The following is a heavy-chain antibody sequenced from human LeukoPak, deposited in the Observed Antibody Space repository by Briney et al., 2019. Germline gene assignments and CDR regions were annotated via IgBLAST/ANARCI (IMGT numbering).Heavy chain of an antibody. CDR1: GGSFSGYY. V-gene: IGHV4-34*01. J-gene: IGHJ6*03. CDR2: INHSGST. Sequence: SETLSLTCAVYGGSFSGYYWSWIRQPPGKGLEWIGEINHSGSTNYNPSLKSRVTISVDTSKNQFSLKLSSVTAADTAVYYCARASRSKYYYYYYYMDVWGKGTTVTVSS. D-gene: IGHD2-2*01. CDR3: ARASRSKYYYYYYYMDV.